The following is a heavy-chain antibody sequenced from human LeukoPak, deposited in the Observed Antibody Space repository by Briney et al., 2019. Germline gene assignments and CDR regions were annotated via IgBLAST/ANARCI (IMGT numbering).Heavy chain of an antibody. D-gene: IGHD3-16*01. J-gene: IGHJ6*03. CDR2: IYYSGST. Sequence: SETLSLTCTVSGGALSSYYWSWVRQPPGEGLEWIGYIYYSGSTNYNPSLKSRVTISVDTSKNQFSLKLSSVTAADTAVYYCARGGELLGYYYMDVWGKGTTVTVSS. V-gene: IGHV4-59*01. CDR1: GGALSSYY. CDR3: ARGGELLGYYYMDV.